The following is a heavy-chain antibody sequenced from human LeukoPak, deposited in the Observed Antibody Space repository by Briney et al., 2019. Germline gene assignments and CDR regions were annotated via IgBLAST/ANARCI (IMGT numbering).Heavy chain of an antibody. CDR1: GFTFSNSD. Sequence: PGGSLRLSCATSGFTFSNSDMNWVCQAPGKGLEWVSSITTTSSYIYYADSVRGRFTISRDNAKNSLYLHMDSLRAEDTAVYYCARSGCPGGSCYLRYSWLDLWGRGTLVTVSS. V-gene: IGHV3-21*01. J-gene: IGHJ5*02. CDR3: ARSGCPGGSCYLRYSWLDL. CDR2: ITTTSSYI. D-gene: IGHD2-15*01.